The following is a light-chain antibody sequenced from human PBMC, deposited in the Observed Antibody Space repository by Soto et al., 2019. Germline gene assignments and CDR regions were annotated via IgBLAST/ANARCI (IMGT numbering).Light chain of an antibody. V-gene: IGKV3-15*01. CDR1: QYINTR. CDR3: LQYHNLWA. Sequence: EIVLTQSPATLSSFPGDRVTLSCRASQYINTRLAWYQHRPGQAPRLLIYRASTRATGVPARFSGSGSGTEFTLTISSLQSEDFAVYSCLQYHNLWAFGQGTKVDI. CDR2: RAS. J-gene: IGKJ1*01.